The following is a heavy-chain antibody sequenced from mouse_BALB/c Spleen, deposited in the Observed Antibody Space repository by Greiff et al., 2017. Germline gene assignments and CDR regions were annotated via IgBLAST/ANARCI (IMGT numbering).Heavy chain of an antibody. CDR1: GFSLTSYG. J-gene: IGHJ3*01. V-gene: IGHV2-9*02. Sequence: VKLVESGPGLVAPSQSLSITCTVSGFSLTSYGVHWVRQPPGKGLEWLGVIWAGGSTNYNSALMSRLSISKDNSKSQVFLKMNSLQTDDTAMYYCASPYYGYDEGPFAYWGQGTLVTVSA. CDR3: ASPYYGYDEGPFAY. D-gene: IGHD2-14*01. CDR2: IWAGGST.